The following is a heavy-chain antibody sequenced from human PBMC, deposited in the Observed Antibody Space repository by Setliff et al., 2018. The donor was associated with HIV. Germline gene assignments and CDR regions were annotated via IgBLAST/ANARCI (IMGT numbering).Heavy chain of an antibody. J-gene: IGHJ4*01. Sequence: ASVKVSCKTSGYTFTTYSIHWVRQAPGQSLEWMGWINVGKGDTKYSRELQGRITLTTDTTENTAYMELSSLSSDDTAVYFCARGALLAVFEFDHWGHGTLVTVSS. CDR1: GYTFTTYS. CDR3: ARGALLAVFEFDH. CDR2: INVGKGDT. D-gene: IGHD3-10*01. V-gene: IGHV1-3*01.